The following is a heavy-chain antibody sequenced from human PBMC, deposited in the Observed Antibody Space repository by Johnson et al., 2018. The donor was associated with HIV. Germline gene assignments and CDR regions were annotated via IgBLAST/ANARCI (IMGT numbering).Heavy chain of an antibody. Sequence: VQLVESGGGLVKPGGSLRLSCAASGFTFSNAWMSWVRQAPGKGLEWVGRIKSKTDGGTTDYAAPVKGRFTISRDDSKNKLYLQMNSLKTEDTAVYYCTTDRWVPLLDRYAFDIWVQGTMVTVSS. CDR3: TTDRWVPLLDRYAFDI. D-gene: IGHD2-15*01. J-gene: IGHJ3*02. V-gene: IGHV3-15*01. CDR2: IKSKTDGGTT. CDR1: GFTFSNAW.